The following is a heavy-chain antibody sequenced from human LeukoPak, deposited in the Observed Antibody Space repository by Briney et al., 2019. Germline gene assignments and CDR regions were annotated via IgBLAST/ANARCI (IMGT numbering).Heavy chain of an antibody. Sequence: GGSLRLSCAASGFTFSSYSMNWVRQAPGKGLEWVSSISSSSSYIYYADSVKGRFTISRDNAKNSLYPQMNSLRAEDTAVYYCAREGGLGAGYAFDIWGQGTMVTVSS. J-gene: IGHJ3*02. CDR2: ISSSSSYI. V-gene: IGHV3-21*01. D-gene: IGHD6-19*01. CDR1: GFTFSSYS. CDR3: AREGGLGAGYAFDI.